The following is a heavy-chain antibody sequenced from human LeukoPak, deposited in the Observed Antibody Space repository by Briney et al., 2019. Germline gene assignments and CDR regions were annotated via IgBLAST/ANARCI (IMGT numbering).Heavy chain of an antibody. CDR2: ISGDGGST. V-gene: IGHV3-23*01. D-gene: IGHD3-3*01. Sequence: PGGSLRLSCTASGFTFTNHAMNWVRQAPGKGLEWVSSISGDGGSTSYAGSVKGRFTISRDSSKNTLYLQMNSLRAEDTALYYCTRRWDFRSGSKNYNWFDLWGQGTLVTVSS. CDR1: GFTFTNHA. CDR3: TRRWDFRSGSKNYNWFDL. J-gene: IGHJ5*02.